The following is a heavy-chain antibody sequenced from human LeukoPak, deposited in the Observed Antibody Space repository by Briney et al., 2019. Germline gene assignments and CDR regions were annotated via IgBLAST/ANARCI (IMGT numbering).Heavy chain of an antibody. J-gene: IGHJ4*02. Sequence: GGSLRLSCAASGFSFSGNDMSWVRQAPGKGLEWVSVFYTGGSTFYADSVKGRFAFSRDNSRNTLYLQMNSLRAEDTAVYYCAREDCSGGSCYGNFDYWGQGTLVTVSS. CDR3: AREDCSGGSCYGNFDY. V-gene: IGHV3-53*01. CDR2: FYTGGST. CDR1: GFSFSGND. D-gene: IGHD2-15*01.